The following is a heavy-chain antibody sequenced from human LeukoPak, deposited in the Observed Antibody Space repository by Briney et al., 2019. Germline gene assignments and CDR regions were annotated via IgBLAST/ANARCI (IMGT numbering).Heavy chain of an antibody. CDR3: GSVHRSSHWFDP. Sequence: GESLKISCKGSGYTFTNYWISWGRQMPGKGVGGMGRIDPSDSYTNYSPSSQGHVTFSANRSISTAYLQWSSLEASDNAIYYCGSVHRSSHWFDPWGQGTLVTVSS. CDR2: IDPSDSYT. J-gene: IGHJ5*02. D-gene: IGHD6-13*01. CDR1: GYTFTNYW. V-gene: IGHV5-10-1*01.